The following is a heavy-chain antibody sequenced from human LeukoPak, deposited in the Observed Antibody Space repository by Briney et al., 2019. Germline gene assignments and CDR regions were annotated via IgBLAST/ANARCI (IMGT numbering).Heavy chain of an antibody. D-gene: IGHD2-2*01. J-gene: IGHJ5*01. Sequence: SETLSLTCTVSGGSISSYHWSWIRQPAGKGLEWIGRMFYSGNTDYNPSLKSRLTMSIDTSKNQFSLKLSSVTAADTAVYFCARDQEHCSGTSCYPYWYDSWGQGTLVTVSS. CDR1: GGSISSYH. CDR2: MFYSGNT. CDR3: ARDQEHCSGTSCYPYWYDS. V-gene: IGHV4-4*07.